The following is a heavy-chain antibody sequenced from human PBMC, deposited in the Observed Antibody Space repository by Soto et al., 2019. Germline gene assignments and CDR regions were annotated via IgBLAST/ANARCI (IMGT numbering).Heavy chain of an antibody. V-gene: IGHV4-4*07. CDR2: VYISGSP. Sequence: KTSETLSLTCTVSGGSISNYYWSWIRQPAGKGLEWIGRVYISGSPNYNPSLKSRVIMSVDTSKNQFSLKVSSVTAADTAVYYCARFSNWFDPWGQGTLVTVSS. J-gene: IGHJ5*02. CDR1: GGSISNYY. CDR3: ARFSNWFDP.